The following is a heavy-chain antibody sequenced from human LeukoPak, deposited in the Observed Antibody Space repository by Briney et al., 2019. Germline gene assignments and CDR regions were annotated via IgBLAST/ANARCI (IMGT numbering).Heavy chain of an antibody. CDR1: GGSFSGYY. CDR3: ARSPSGYRFDS. V-gene: IGHV4-34*01. D-gene: IGHD3-22*01. Sequence: SETLSLTCAVYGGSFSGYYWSWIRQPPGKGLEWIGEINHSGSTNYHPSLKSRVTISSDTSKTQFTLKLTSVTAADTAVYYCARSPSGYRFDSWGQGTLVTVSS. J-gene: IGHJ4*02. CDR2: INHSGST.